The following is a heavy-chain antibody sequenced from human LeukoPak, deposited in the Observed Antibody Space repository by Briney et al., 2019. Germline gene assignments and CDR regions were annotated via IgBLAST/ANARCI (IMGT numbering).Heavy chain of an antibody. Sequence: GGSLTLSCAASGFTFSSYGMHWVRQAPGKGLEWVAVISYDGSNKYYADSVKGRFTISRDNSKNTLYLQMNSLRAEDTAVYYCAKDHLTFDYFNAFDIWGQGTMVTVSS. V-gene: IGHV3-30*18. CDR1: GFTFSSYG. CDR2: ISYDGSNK. CDR3: AKDHLTFDYFNAFDI. J-gene: IGHJ3*02. D-gene: IGHD2/OR15-2a*01.